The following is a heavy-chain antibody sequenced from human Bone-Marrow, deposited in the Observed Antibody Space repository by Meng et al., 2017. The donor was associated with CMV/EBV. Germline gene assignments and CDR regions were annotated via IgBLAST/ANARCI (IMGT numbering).Heavy chain of an antibody. V-gene: IGHV1-18*01. CDR3: ARGREVIVVVPADYYYGMDF. D-gene: IGHD2-2*01. CDR1: GYTFTSYG. J-gene: IGHJ6*02. CDR2: ISAYNGNT. Sequence: ASVKVSCKASGYTFTSYGISWVRQAPGQGLEWMGWISAYNGNTNYAQKLQGRVTMTTDTSTSTAYMELRSLRSDDTAVYYCARGREVIVVVPADYYYGMDFWGQGTTVTVSS.